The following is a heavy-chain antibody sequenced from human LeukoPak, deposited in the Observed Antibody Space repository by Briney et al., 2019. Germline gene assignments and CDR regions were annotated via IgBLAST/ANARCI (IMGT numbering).Heavy chain of an antibody. CDR3: AREGDIVGAVDY. J-gene: IGHJ4*02. CDR1: GGTFSSYA. V-gene: IGHV1-69*05. Sequence: ASVKVSCKASGGTFSSYAISWVRQAPGQGLEWMGGIIPIFGTANYAQKFQGRVTITTDESTSTAYMELSSLRSEVTAVYYCAREGDIVGAVDYWGQGTLVTVSS. CDR2: IIPIFGTA. D-gene: IGHD1-26*01.